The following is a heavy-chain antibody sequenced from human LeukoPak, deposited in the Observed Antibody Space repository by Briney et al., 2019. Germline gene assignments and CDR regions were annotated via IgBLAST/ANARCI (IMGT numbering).Heavy chain of an antibody. V-gene: IGHV3-21*01. CDR1: GFTFSSYS. D-gene: IGHD6-13*01. J-gene: IGHJ6*03. CDR2: ISSSSSYI. CDR3: ARDLSSSWTNCYYHYYMDV. Sequence: GGSLRLSCAASGFTFSSYSMNWVRQAPGKGLEWVSSISSSSSYIYYADSVKGRFTISRDNAKNSLYLQMNSLRAEDTAVYYCARDLSSSWTNCYYHYYMDVWGKGTTVTVSS.